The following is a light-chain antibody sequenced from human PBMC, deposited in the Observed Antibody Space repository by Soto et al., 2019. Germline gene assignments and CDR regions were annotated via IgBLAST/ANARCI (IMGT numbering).Light chain of an antibody. J-gene: IGKJ1*01. CDR2: KAS. Sequence: DIQMTQSPSTLSASVGDRVTITCRASQSISSWLAWYQQKPGKAPKLLIYKASSLESGVPSRFSGSGSGTEFTLTISSLQPDDFATYYCQQYNSYWRKFRQGTKVDIK. CDR1: QSISSW. CDR3: QQYNSYWRK. V-gene: IGKV1-5*03.